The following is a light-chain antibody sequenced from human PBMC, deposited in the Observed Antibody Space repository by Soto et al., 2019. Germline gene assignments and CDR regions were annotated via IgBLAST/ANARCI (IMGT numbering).Light chain of an antibody. Sequence: QAVVTQSPSASASLGASVKLTCTLSSGHSSYAIAWHQQQPEKGPRYLMKLSSDGSHYKGDGIPDRFSGSSSGAERYLTISSLQSEDEADYYCQTWGTGIVFGGGTKRTVL. CDR1: SGHSSYA. V-gene: IGLV4-69*01. J-gene: IGLJ2*01. CDR3: QTWGTGIV. CDR2: LSSDGSH.